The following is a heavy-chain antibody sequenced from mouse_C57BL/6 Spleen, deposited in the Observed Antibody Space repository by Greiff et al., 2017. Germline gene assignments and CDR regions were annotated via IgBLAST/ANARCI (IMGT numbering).Heavy chain of an antibody. CDR1: GYTFTSYW. CDR2: IDPNSGGT. CDR3: ARYDGSSPYYFDY. J-gene: IGHJ2*01. D-gene: IGHD1-1*01. Sequence: SCKASGYTFTSYWMHWVKQRPGRGLEWIGRIDPNSGGTKYNEKFKSKATLTVDKPSSTAYMQLSSLTSEDSAVYYCARYDGSSPYYFDYWGQGTTRTVSS. V-gene: IGHV1-72*01.